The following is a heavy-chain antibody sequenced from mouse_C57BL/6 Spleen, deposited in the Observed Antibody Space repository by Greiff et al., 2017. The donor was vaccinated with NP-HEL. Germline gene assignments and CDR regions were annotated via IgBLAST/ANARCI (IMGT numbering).Heavy chain of an antibody. Sequence: EVHLVESGGGLVKPGGSLKLSCAASGFTFSDYGMHWVRQAPEKGLEWVAYISSGSSTIYYADTVKGRFTISRDNAKNTLFLQMTSLRSEDTAMYYCARSRKQLLGHYYAMDYWGQGTSVTVSS. CDR2: ISSGSSTI. D-gene: IGHD4-1*01. CDR3: ARSRKQLLGHYYAMDY. CDR1: GFTFSDYG. J-gene: IGHJ4*01. V-gene: IGHV5-17*01.